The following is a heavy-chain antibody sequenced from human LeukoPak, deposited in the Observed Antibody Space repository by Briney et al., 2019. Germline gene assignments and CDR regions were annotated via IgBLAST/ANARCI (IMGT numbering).Heavy chain of an antibody. V-gene: IGHV1-58*02. CDR3: ASTGYSSPLLRFDP. Sequence: ASVKVSCKASGFTLTSSAMQWVRQARGQRLEWIGWIVVGSGNTNYAQKFQERVTITRDMSTSTAYMELSSLRSEDTAVYYCASTGYSSPLLRFDPWGQGTLVTVSS. J-gene: IGHJ5*02. D-gene: IGHD6-19*01. CDR1: GFTLTSSA. CDR2: IVVGSGNT.